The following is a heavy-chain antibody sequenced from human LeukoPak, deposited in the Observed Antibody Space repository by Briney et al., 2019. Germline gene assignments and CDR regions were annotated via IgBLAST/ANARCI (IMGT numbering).Heavy chain of an antibody. CDR1: GGSISSYY. D-gene: IGHD3-10*01. CDR3: ARGGADYFDY. CDR2: IYYSGST. Sequence: SETLSLTCTVSGGSISSYYWSWIRQPPGKGLEWIGYIYYSGSTNYNPSLEGRVTISVDTSKNQFSLKLSSVTAADTAVYYCARGGADYFDYWGQGTLVTVSS. J-gene: IGHJ4*02. V-gene: IGHV4-59*01.